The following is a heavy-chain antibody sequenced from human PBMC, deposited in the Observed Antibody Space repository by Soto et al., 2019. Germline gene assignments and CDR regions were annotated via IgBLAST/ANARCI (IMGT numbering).Heavy chain of an antibody. CDR2: IYYSGST. J-gene: IGHJ5*02. CDR3: ARDPVPGGWFDP. V-gene: IGHV4-61*01. CDR1: GGSVSSGSYY. D-gene: IGHD3-16*01. Sequence: SETLSLTCTVSGGSVSSGSYYWSWIRQPPGKGLEWIGYIYYSGSTNYNPSLKSRVTISVDTSKNQFSLKLSSVTAADTAVYYCARDPVPGGWFDPWGQGTLVTVSS.